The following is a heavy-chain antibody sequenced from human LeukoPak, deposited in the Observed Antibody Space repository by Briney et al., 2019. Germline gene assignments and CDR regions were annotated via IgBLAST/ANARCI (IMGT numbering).Heavy chain of an antibody. V-gene: IGHV3-74*03. J-gene: IGHJ5*02. CDR3: TRRVDATRRYDP. CDR2: ISGDGSST. CDR1: EFTFSSYW. D-gene: IGHD2-15*01. Sequence: PGGSLRLSCAASEFTFSSYWMHWVRQAPGEGLVWVSRISGDGSSTTYADSVKGRFIISRDNSKNTLYLQVDSLRAEDTAVYYCTRRVDATRRYDPWGQGTLVTVSS.